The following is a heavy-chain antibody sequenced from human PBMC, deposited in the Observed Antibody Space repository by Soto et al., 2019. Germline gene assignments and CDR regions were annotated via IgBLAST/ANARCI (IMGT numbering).Heavy chain of an antibody. CDR2: IYPGDSDT. D-gene: IGHD2-2*01. CDR3: ARVGADCSSTSCYYYYYGMDV. Sequence: PGESLKISCKGSGYSFTSYWIGWVRQMPGKGLEWMGIIYPGDSDTRYSPSFQGQVTISADKSISTAYLQWSSLKASDTAMYYCARVGADCSSTSCYYYYYGMDVWGQGSTVTGSS. V-gene: IGHV5-51*01. J-gene: IGHJ6*02. CDR1: GYSFTSYW.